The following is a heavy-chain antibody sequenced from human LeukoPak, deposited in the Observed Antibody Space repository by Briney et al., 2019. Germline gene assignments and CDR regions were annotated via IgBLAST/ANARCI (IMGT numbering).Heavy chain of an antibody. CDR2: IYYSGST. CDR1: GGSISSSSSYY. Sequence: SETLSLTCTVSGGSISSSSSYYWGWIRQPPGKGLEWIGSIYYSGSTYYNPSLRSRLTISVDTSRNQFSLKLSSVTAADTAVYYCARHWQWLGHFDYWGQGTLVPVSS. CDR3: ARHWQWLGHFDY. V-gene: IGHV4-39*01. D-gene: IGHD6-19*01. J-gene: IGHJ4*02.